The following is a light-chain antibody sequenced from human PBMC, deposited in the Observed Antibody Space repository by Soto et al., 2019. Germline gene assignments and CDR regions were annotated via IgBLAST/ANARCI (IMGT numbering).Light chain of an antibody. CDR1: QSVSSN. CDR3: QQYNNWPRSCT. Sequence: EIVMTQSPANLYESPGERATLSCRASQSVSSNLAWYQQKPGQAPRLLIYGASTRATGIPARFSGSGSGTEFTLTISSLQSEDFAVYYCQQYNNWPRSCTLGQGTKVDSK. J-gene: IGKJ1*01. CDR2: GAS. V-gene: IGKV3-15*01.